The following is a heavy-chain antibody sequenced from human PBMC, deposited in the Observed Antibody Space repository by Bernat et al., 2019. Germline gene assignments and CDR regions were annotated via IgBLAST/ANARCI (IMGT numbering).Heavy chain of an antibody. CDR1: GFTFSSYG. V-gene: IGHV3-30*18. CDR3: AKVRYYVSGSYPFDY. CDR2: ISYDGSNK. D-gene: IGHD3-10*01. Sequence: QVQLVESGGGVVQPGRSLRLSCAASGFTFSSYGMHWVRQAPGKGLEWVAVISYDGSNKYYADSVKGRFTISRDNSKNTLYLQMNSLRADDTAVYYCAKVRYYVSGSYPFDYWGQGTLVTVSS. J-gene: IGHJ4*02.